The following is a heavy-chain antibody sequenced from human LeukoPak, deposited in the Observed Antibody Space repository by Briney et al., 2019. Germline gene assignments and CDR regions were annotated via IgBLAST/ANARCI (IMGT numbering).Heavy chain of an antibody. D-gene: IGHD2-8*02. CDR2: IKSDGSST. J-gene: IGHJ5*02. Sequence: GGSLRLSCAASGFTFSSYWMHWVRQAPGKGLVWVSRIKSDGSSTMYADSVKGRFTISRDNAKNTLYLQMNSLRAEDTALYYCVKDAGTAWGQGTLVTVSS. CDR3: VKDAGTA. V-gene: IGHV3-74*03. CDR1: GFTFSSYW.